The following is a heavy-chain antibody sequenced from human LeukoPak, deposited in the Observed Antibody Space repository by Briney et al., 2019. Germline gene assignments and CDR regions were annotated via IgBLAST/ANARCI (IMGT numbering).Heavy chain of an antibody. D-gene: IGHD3-16*01. Sequence: GASVKVSCKVSGYTLTELSMHSVRKDPGKGHERMRGFDPEDGETIYAQKFQGRVTMTEDTSTDTAYMALSSLRPEDTAVYYGATAGGGAWDYWGQGTLVTVSS. CDR2: FDPEDGET. V-gene: IGHV1-24*01. CDR1: GYTLTELS. CDR3: ATAGGGAWDY. J-gene: IGHJ4*02.